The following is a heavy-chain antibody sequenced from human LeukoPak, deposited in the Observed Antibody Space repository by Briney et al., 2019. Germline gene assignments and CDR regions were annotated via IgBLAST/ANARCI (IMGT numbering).Heavy chain of an antibody. Sequence: GGSLRLSCAASGFTFSSYEMNWVRQAPGKGLEWVSVISYDGIDTSYADSVKGRFTISRDGSKNTLYLQMNSLRPEDTALYYCARRPGIAMADSVKAYYFDSWGQGTLVTVSS. CDR3: ARRPGIAMADSVKAYYFDS. CDR2: ISYDGIDT. V-gene: IGHV3-30*04. D-gene: IGHD6-19*01. J-gene: IGHJ4*02. CDR1: GFTFSSYE.